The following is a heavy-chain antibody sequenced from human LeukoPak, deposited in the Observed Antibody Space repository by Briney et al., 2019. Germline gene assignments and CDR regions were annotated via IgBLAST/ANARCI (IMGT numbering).Heavy chain of an antibody. J-gene: IGHJ4*02. CDR2: IRYDGSNK. CDR3: AKDDYDILTGYYRYFDY. D-gene: IGHD3-9*01. CDR1: GFTFSSYG. Sequence: PGGSLRLSCAASGFTFSSYGMHWVRQAPGKGLEWVAFIRYDGSNKYYADSVKGRFTISRDNSKNTLYLQMNSLRAEDTAVYYCAKDDYDILTGYYRYFDYWGQGTLVTVSS. V-gene: IGHV3-30*02.